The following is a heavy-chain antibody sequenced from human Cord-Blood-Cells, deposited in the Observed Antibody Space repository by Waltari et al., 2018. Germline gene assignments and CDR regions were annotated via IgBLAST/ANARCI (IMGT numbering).Heavy chain of an antibody. CDR3: ARTPTYYYDSSGYYYDY. CDR2: INHSGRT. J-gene: IGHJ4*02. CDR1: GGSFSGYY. V-gene: IGHV4-34*01. Sequence: QVQLQQWGAGLLKPSETLSLTCAVYGGSFSGYYWSWIRQPPGKGLEWIGEINHSGRTNYNPSLKSRVTRAVDTSKNQFSLKLSSVTAADTAVYYCARTPTYYYDSSGYYYDYWGQGTLVTVSS. D-gene: IGHD3-22*01.